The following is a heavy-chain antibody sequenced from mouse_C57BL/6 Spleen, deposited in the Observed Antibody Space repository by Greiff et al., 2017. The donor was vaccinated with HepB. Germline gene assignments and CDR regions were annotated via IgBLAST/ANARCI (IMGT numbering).Heavy chain of an antibody. Sequence: QVQLKQPGAELVMPGASVKLSCKASGYTFTSYWMHWVKQRPGQGLEWIGEIDPSDSYTNYNQKFKGKSTLTVDKSSSTAYMQLSSLTSEDSAVYYCARTYYDYAWFAYWGQGTLVTVSA. D-gene: IGHD2-4*01. CDR1: GYTFTSYW. J-gene: IGHJ3*01. CDR3: ARTYYDYAWFAY. CDR2: IDPSDSYT. V-gene: IGHV1-69*01.